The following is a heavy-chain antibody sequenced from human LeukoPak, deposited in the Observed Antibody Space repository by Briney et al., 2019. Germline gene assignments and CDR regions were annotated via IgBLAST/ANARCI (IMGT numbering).Heavy chain of an antibody. V-gene: IGHV3-74*01. CDR3: ARDGGLPDY. CDR2: ITSDGSST. J-gene: IGHJ4*02. CDR1: GFTFSNYW. Sequence: QSGGSLRLSCAASGFTFSNYWMHWVRQAPGKGPVWVSRITSDGSSTSYADSVKGRFTISRDNVKNTLFLQMSSLRAEDTAMYYCARDGGLPDYWGQGTLVTVSS. D-gene: IGHD3-10*01.